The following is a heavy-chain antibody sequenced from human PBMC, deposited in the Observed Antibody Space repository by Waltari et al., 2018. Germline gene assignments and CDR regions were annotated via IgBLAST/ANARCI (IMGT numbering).Heavy chain of an antibody. V-gene: IGHV3-30*02. CDR3: AKRGWIARFI. CDR2: IRYDGSNK. CDR1: GFTFSSYG. Sequence: QVQLVESGGGVVQPGGSLRLSCAASGFTFSSYGMHWVRQAPGKGLEWVAFIRYDGSNKYYADSVKGRFTISRDNSKNTLYLQMNSLRAEDTAVYYCAKRGWIARFIWGQGTLVTVSS. J-gene: IGHJ4*02. D-gene: IGHD5-12*01.